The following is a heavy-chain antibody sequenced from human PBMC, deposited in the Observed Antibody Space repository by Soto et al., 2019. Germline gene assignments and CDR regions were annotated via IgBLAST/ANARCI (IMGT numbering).Heavy chain of an antibody. CDR1: GGSISSRGYY. Sequence: PSETLSLTCTVYGGSISSRGYYWGWIRQPPGKGLEWIGTIYYSGSTYYNTSLKNRVTISVDTSKNQFSLKLSSVTAADTAVYYCATSNWFDPWGQGTQVT. CDR3: ATSNWFDP. CDR2: IYYSGST. J-gene: IGHJ5*02. V-gene: IGHV4-39*01.